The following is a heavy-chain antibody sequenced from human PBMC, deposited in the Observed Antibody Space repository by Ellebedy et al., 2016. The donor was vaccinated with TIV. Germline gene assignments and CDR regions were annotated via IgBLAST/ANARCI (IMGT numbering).Heavy chain of an antibody. CDR2: INPSGGST. D-gene: IGHD2/OR15-2a*01. V-gene: IGHV1-46*01. CDR3: ARAFDSDL. CDR1: GYAFTGYY. Sequence: ASVKVSCKASGYAFTGYYIHWVRQAPGQGLEWMGIINPSGGSTTYAQKFQGRVTMTRDTSTSTVYMELSSLRYEDTAVYYCARAFDSDLWGQGTLVTVSS. J-gene: IGHJ5*02.